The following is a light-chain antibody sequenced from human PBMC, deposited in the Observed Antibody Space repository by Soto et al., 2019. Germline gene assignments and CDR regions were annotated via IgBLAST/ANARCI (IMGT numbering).Light chain of an antibody. J-gene: IGLJ3*02. CDR2: LNSDGSH. CDR1: SGHSSYA. Sequence: QAVVTQSPSASASLGASVKLTCTLSSGHSSYAIAWHQQQPEKGPRYLMKLNSDGSHTTGDGIPDRFSGSSSGAERYLTISSLQSEDEADYYCQTWVTGIQVFGGGTKLTVL. CDR3: QTWVTGIQV. V-gene: IGLV4-69*01.